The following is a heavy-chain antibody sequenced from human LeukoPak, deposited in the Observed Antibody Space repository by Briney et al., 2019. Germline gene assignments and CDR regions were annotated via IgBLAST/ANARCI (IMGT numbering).Heavy chain of an antibody. Sequence: SETLSLTCTVSGGSISSSSYYWGWIRQPPGKGLEWIGSIYYSGSTYYNPSLKSRVTISVDTSKNQFSLKLSSVTAADTAVYYCARAGVGYCSSTSCYRGSYQFWGQGTLVTVSS. V-gene: IGHV4-39*01. D-gene: IGHD2-2*02. CDR1: GGSISSSSYY. CDR3: ARAGVGYCSSTSCYRGSYQF. J-gene: IGHJ4*02. CDR2: IYYSGST.